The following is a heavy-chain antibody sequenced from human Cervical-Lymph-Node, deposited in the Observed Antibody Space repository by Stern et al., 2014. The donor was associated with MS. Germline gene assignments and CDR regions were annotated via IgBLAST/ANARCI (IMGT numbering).Heavy chain of an antibody. CDR1: GYTFTSHG. D-gene: IGHD3-22*01. V-gene: IGHV1-18*01. Sequence: QVQLVQSGAEVKKPGASVKVSCKASGYTFTSHGISWVRQAPGQGLEWMGWISAYSGTTNYTQKLQGRVTITTDTSTTTAYMELRSLRADDTAVYYCARVTYDRSGYPRMDYWGQGTLVTVPS. J-gene: IGHJ4*02. CDR2: ISAYSGTT. CDR3: ARVTYDRSGYPRMDY.